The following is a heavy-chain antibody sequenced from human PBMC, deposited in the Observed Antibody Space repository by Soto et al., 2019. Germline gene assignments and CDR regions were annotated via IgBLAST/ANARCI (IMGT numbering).Heavy chain of an antibody. CDR2: MYYTGSF. Sequence: SETLSLTCSVSGGSFTSDNYYWGWIRQPPGEGLEWLGSMYYTGSFHYNPSLKGRVAISVDTSKSRFSLRLTSVTAADTAVYFCVRTYSSGWYPSYYFDSWGHGTLVT. V-gene: IGHV4-39*01. J-gene: IGHJ4*01. D-gene: IGHD6-19*01. CDR1: GGSFTSDNYY. CDR3: VRTYSSGWYPSYYFDS.